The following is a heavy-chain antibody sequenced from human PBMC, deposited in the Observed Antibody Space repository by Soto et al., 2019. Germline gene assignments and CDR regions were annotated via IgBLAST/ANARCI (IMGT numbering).Heavy chain of an antibody. CDR2: ISSSGTTI. Sequence: SRGSLRLSCEASRFRFSDYYMSWVRQAPGKGLEWVSFISSSGTTIYYADSVKGRFTISRDNAKNSLFLQMNSLRVEDTAVYYCASSEGNYYYYGMDVWGQGTTVTVSS. CDR1: RFRFSDYY. CDR3: ASSEGNYYYYGMDV. V-gene: IGHV3-11*01. J-gene: IGHJ6*02.